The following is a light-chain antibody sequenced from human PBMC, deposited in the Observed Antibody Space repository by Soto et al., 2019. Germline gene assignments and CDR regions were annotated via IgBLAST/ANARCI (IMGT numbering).Light chain of an antibody. CDR1: QSVSSSY. CDR2: GAS. CDR3: QQANSFPIT. Sequence: EIVSTQSPGTLSLSPGERATLSCRASQSVSSSYLAWYQQKPGQAPRLLIYGASSRATGIPDRFSGSGSGTDFTLTISSLQPEDFATYYCQQANSFPITFGQGTRLEIK. J-gene: IGKJ5*01. V-gene: IGKV3-20*01.